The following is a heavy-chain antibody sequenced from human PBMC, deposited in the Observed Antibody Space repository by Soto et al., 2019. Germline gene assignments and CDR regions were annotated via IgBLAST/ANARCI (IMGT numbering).Heavy chain of an antibody. V-gene: IGHV1-2*04. CDR1: GYTFTGYY. Sequence: GASVKVSCKASGYTFTGYYMHWVRQAPGQGLEWMGWINPNSGGTNYAQKFQGWVTMTRDTSISTAYMELSRLRSDDTAVYYCAREVTGTSVYGMDVWGQGTTVTV. D-gene: IGHD1-7*01. J-gene: IGHJ6*02. CDR2: INPNSGGT. CDR3: AREVTGTSVYGMDV.